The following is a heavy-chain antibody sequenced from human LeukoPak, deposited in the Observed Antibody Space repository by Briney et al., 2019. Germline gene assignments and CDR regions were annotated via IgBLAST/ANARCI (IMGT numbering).Heavy chain of an antibody. CDR1: GFTFNSYG. D-gene: IGHD6-13*01. CDR3: AKNSTAAGTGSWFDP. Sequence: GSLRLSCAASGFTFNSYGMHWVRQAPGKGLEWVAFIRYDGSNKYYADSVKGRFTISRDNSKNTLYLQMNSLRAEDTAVYYCAKNSTAAGTGSWFDPWGQGTLVTVSS. CDR2: IRYDGSNK. J-gene: IGHJ5*02. V-gene: IGHV3-30*02.